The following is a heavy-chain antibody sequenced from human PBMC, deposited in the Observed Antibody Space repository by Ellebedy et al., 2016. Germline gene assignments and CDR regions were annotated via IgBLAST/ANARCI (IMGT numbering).Heavy chain of an antibody. V-gene: IGHV1-2*02. J-gene: IGHJ4*02. D-gene: IGHD1-14*01. CDR2: INPNSGGT. CDR3: AKIGTQENYFDF. Sequence: ASVKVSXXASGYTFTAYSLHWVRQAPGQGLEWVGWINPNSGGTNYAQKFQGRVTMARDTFISTAYMELSSLRSDDTAVYFCAKIGTQENYFDFWGQGTLVTVSS. CDR1: GYTFTAYS.